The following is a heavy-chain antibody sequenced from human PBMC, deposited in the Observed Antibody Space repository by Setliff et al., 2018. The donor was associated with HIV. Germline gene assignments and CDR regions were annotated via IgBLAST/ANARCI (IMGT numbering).Heavy chain of an antibody. CDR2: MSIGGHIK. CDR1: GFTFTSYV. Sequence: PGGSLRLSCAATGFTFTSYVLHWVRQAPGKGLEWVAVMSIGGHIKIYADSVKGRFTISRDNSRNTLFLQMNSLRPEDTAVYYCAKDRWGGKPYYFDYWGQGTLVTVSS. V-gene: IGHV3-30*18. D-gene: IGHD7-27*01. CDR3: AKDRWGGKPYYFDY. J-gene: IGHJ4*02.